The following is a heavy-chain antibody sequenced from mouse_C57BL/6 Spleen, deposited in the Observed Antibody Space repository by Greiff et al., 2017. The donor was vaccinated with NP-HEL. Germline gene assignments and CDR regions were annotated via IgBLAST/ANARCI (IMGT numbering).Heavy chain of an antibody. Sequence: VQLQQPGPELVMPGASVKLSCKASGYTFTSYWMHWVKQRPGQGLEWIGEIDPSDSYTNYNQKFKGKSTLTVDKSSSTAYMLLSSLTSEDSADYYCARGDGTEFAYWGQGTLVTVSS. D-gene: IGHD4-1*01. J-gene: IGHJ3*01. CDR3: ARGDGTEFAY. V-gene: IGHV1-69*01. CDR2: IDPSDSYT. CDR1: GYTFTSYW.